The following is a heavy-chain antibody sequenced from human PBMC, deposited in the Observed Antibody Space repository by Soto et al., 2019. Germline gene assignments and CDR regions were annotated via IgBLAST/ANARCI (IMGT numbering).Heavy chain of an antibody. J-gene: IGHJ4*02. V-gene: IGHV4-31*03. D-gene: IGHD4-17*01. CDR1: GGSFSSGGYY. Sequence: QVQLQESGPGLVKPSQTLSLTCTVSGGSFSSGGYYWSWIRQHPGKGREWIGYIYYSGSTYYNRSLTGRVTLSVDTSKNQFSLKLSSVTAADTAVYYCARSPEATVTAFDYWGQGTLVTVSS. CDR3: ARSPEATVTAFDY. CDR2: IYYSGST.